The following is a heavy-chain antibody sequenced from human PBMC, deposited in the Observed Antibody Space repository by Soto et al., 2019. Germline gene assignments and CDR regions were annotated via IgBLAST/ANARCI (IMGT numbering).Heavy chain of an antibody. CDR3: ALSEYSSSSGPTGSYWYFDL. V-gene: IGHV4-39*01. Sequence: SETLSLTCTVSGGSISSSSYYWGWIRQPPGKGLEWIGSIYYSGSTYYNPSLKSRVTISVDTSKNQFSLKLSSVTAADTAVYYCALSEYSSSSGPTGSYWYFDLWGRGTLVTVSS. J-gene: IGHJ2*01. D-gene: IGHD6-6*01. CDR2: IYYSGST. CDR1: GGSISSSSYY.